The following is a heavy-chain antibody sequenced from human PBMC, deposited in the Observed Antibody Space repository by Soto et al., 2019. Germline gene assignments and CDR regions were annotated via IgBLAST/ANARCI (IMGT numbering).Heavy chain of an antibody. CDR2: IHYSGRT. CDR1: NGSIRGFY. D-gene: IGHD1-26*01. J-gene: IGHJ4*02. V-gene: IGHV4-59*12. CDR3: VRVGVGIGNHFDS. Sequence: ETLSLTCSVSNGSIRGFYWTWNRQPPGKILEWIGYIHYSGRTDYNPSLTSRATMSVDTSKNQFSLNLKSITAAGTAVYYCVRVGVGIGNHFDSWGRGTLVTVSS.